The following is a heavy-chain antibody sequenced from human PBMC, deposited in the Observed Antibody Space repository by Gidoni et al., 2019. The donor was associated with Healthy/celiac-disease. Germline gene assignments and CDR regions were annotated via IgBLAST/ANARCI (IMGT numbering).Heavy chain of an antibody. V-gene: IGHV3-7*01. J-gene: IGHJ4*02. CDR2: IKQDGSEK. D-gene: IGHD3-22*01. CDR3: ARAFRAYYYDSSGYPN. Sequence: EVQLVESGGGLVQPGGSLRLSCAASGFPFSSYWMSWVRQAPGKGLEWVANIKQDGSEKYYVDSVKGRFTISRDNAKNSLYLQMNSLRAEDTAVYYCARAFRAYYYDSSGYPNWGQGTLVTVSS. CDR1: GFPFSSYW.